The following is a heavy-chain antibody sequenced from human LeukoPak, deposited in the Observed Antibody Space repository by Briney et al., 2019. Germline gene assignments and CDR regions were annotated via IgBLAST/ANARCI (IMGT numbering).Heavy chain of an antibody. V-gene: IGHV4-59*02. J-gene: IGHJ4*02. D-gene: IGHD6-19*01. CDR3: AATEKWLAFDY. Sequence: SETLSLTCTVSGGSVTPSYWSWIRQPPGEGLEWIGNFRYSGNTDYNPSLKSRVTISLDTSKNQFSLKLNPVTAANTAVYYCAATEKWLAFDYWGQGILVTVSS. CDR2: FRYSGNT. CDR1: GGSVTPSY.